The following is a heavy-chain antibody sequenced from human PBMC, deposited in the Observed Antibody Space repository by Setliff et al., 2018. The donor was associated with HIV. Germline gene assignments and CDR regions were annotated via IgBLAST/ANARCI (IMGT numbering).Heavy chain of an antibody. J-gene: IGHJ3*01. CDR1: RGSISSRTYY. D-gene: IGHD3-22*01. CDR2: IYYSGTT. Sequence: SETLSLTCTVSRGSISSRTYYWGCIRQPPGTGLEWIGSIYYSGTTYYNPSLKSRVTISIDTSMNQFSLNLISVTAAYTAVYYCVKHFWTDYYDWRDKGAFDLWGQGTMVTVSS. CDR3: VKHFWTDYYDWRDKGAFDL. V-gene: IGHV4-39*01.